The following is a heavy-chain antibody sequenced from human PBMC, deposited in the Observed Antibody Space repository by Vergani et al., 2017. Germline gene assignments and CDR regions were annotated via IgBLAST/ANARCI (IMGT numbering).Heavy chain of an antibody. CDR3: AKDLIVALDRSGYPFDI. V-gene: IGHV3-30*18. CDR1: GFTFSHYG. D-gene: IGHD3-22*01. CDR2: ISYDGSNK. J-gene: IGHJ3*02. Sequence: QVQLVESGGGVVQPGRSLRLSCAASGFTFSHYGMHWVRQAPGKGLEWVAVISYDGSNKYYADSVKGRFTISRDNSKNTLFLQMNSLRAEDTAVYSCAKDLIVALDRSGYPFDIWGQGTMVSVSS.